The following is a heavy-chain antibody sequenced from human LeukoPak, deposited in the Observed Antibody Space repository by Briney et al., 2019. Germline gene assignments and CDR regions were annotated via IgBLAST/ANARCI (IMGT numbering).Heavy chain of an antibody. CDR2: ISNTGSTH. CDR3: AKGVSSDWYYFDY. CDR1: GFTFSSYA. J-gene: IGHJ4*02. V-gene: IGHV3-23*01. Sequence: GGSLRLSCAASGFTFSSYAMRWVRQAPGKGLEWVSSISNTGSTHFYADAVKGRFTISRDNSKSTVYLQMNTLRADDTAVYFCAKGVSSDWYYFDYWGQGTLVTVYS. D-gene: IGHD6-19*01.